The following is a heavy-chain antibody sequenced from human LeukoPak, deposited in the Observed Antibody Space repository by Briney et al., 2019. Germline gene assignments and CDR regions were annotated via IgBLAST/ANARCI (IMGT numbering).Heavy chain of an antibody. CDR2: IRYDGRNK. CDR1: GFTFSSYG. CDR3: AKDVGSSGWSRYYFDY. V-gene: IGHV3-30*02. Sequence: GGSLRLSCAASGFTFSSYGMHWVRQAPGKGLEWVGFIRYDGRNKYYADSVKGRFTISRDNSKNTLYLQMNSLRAEDTAVYYCAKDVGSSGWSRYYFDYWGQGTLVTVSS. J-gene: IGHJ4*02. D-gene: IGHD6-19*01.